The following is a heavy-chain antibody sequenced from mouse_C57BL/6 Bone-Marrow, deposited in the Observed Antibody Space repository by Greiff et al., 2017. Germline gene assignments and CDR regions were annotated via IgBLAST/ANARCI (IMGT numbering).Heavy chain of an antibody. J-gene: IGHJ4*01. CDR3: AREAFFVYYAMDY. V-gene: IGHV1-69*01. CDR2: IDPSDSYT. CDR1: GYTFTSYW. Sequence: VKLQQPGAELVMPGASVKLSCKASGYTFTSYWMHWVKQRPGQGLEWIGEIDPSDSYTNYNQKFKGKSTLTVDKSSSTAYMQLSSLTSEDSAVYYCAREAFFVYYAMDYWGQGTSVTVSS.